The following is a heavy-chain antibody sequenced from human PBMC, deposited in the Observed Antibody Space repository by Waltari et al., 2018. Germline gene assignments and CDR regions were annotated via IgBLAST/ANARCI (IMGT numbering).Heavy chain of an antibody. J-gene: IGHJ4*02. V-gene: IGHV3-33*07. Sequence: QVHLVESGGSVVQPGTSLRLSCAASGFSVSNYGMFWVRQSPGKGVEWVALIWYEGTKANYEDSVKGRFTISKDNSKNTLFLQMNSLRDGDTAVYFCAIDLSFGSLDYGGQGTLVTVSS. CDR1: GFSVSNYG. CDR3: AIDLSFGSLDY. D-gene: IGHD3-10*01. CDR2: IWYEGTKA.